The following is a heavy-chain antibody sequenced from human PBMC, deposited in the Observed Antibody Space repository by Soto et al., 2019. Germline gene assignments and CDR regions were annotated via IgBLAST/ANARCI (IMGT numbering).Heavy chain of an antibody. CDR3: ARGDMDTVDY. CDR1: GGSISFYY. Sequence: SETLSLTCTVSGGSISFYYWSWIRQPPGKGLEWIGYIYYSGNTNYNPSLKSRVTISVDTSKNQFSLNLTSVTAVDTALYYCARGDMDTVDYWGQGTLVTVSS. D-gene: IGHD2-15*01. V-gene: IGHV4-59*01. CDR2: IYYSGNT. J-gene: IGHJ4*02.